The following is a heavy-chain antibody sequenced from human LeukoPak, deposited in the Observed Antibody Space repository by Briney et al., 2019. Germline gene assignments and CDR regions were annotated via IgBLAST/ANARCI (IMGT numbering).Heavy chain of an antibody. J-gene: IGHJ3*02. CDR2: VLHNGCT. CDR1: GFSISSGYY. V-gene: IGHV4-38-2*02. CDR3: ARDVQQARARFDI. D-gene: IGHD3-10*02. Sequence: PSETLSLTCTVSGFSISSGYYWAWIRQPPGKGLEWIGSVLHNGCTYYNVSLKSRVTVSMDRSKNQLSLSLTSVTAADTAVYYCARDVQQARARFDIWGQGTMVTVSS.